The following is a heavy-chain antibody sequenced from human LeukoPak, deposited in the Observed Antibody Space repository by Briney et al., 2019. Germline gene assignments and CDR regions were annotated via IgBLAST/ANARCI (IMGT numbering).Heavy chain of an antibody. D-gene: IGHD2-15*01. CDR2: MNPNSGNT. CDR3: ARKLGYCSGGSCYLCDY. V-gene: IGHV1-18*01. Sequence: ASVKVSCKASGYTFTSYDINWVRQATGQGLEWMGWMNPNSGNTNYAQKLQGRVTMTTDTSTSTAYMELRSLRSDDTAVYYCARKLGYCSGGSCYLCDYWGQGTLVTVSS. J-gene: IGHJ4*02. CDR1: GYTFTSYD.